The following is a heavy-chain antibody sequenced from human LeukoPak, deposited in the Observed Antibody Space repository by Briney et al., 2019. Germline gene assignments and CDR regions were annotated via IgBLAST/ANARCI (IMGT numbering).Heavy chain of an antibody. CDR3: ATPYLRYCSGVSGNGNNWFDP. CDR1: GLTFSSYE. CDR2: ISSSGSTI. V-gene: IGHV3-48*03. D-gene: IGHD2-15*01. J-gene: IGHJ5*02. Sequence: GGSLRLSCAASGLTFSSYEMNWVRQAPGKGLEWVSYISSSGSTIYYADSVKGRFTISRDNAKNSLYLQMNSLRAEDTAVYYCATPYLRYCSGVSGNGNNWFDPWGQGTLVTASS.